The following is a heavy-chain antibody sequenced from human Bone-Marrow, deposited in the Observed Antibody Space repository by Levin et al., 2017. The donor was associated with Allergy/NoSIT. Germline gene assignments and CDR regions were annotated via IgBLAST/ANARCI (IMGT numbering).Heavy chain of an antibody. CDR3: ARGLQSFYFDQ. J-gene: IGHJ4*02. CDR1: GFTFMSYT. CDR2: IDWDGVAT. Sequence: GGSLRLSCAASGFTFMSYTMSWVRQAPGKGLEWVSGIDWDGVATYYSASVKGRFTVSRDNSKNTLFLQMDSLSADDTAVYFCARGLQSFYFDQWGQGAQVAVSS. V-gene: IGHV3-23*01.